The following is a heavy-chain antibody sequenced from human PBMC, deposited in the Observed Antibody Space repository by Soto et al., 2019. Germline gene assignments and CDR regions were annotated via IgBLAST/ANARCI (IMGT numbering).Heavy chain of an antibody. Sequence: QLQLQESGPGLVKPSETLSLTCTVSGGSFSSSIYYWGWIRQPPGKGLEWIGTISYSGSTYYNPSLKSRFTISIDNARIRFSLKLGSVTAADTAVYYCARLFDYWGQGTLVNVSS. V-gene: IGHV4-39*01. CDR1: GGSFSSSIYY. J-gene: IGHJ4*02. CDR2: ISYSGST. CDR3: ARLFDY.